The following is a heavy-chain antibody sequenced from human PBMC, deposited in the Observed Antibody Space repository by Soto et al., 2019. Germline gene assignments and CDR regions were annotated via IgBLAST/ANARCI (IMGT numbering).Heavy chain of an antibody. CDR2: ISWNSARI. J-gene: IGHJ4*02. D-gene: IGHD3-22*01. CDR1: GFTFDDYA. CDR3: VKDARSRTRVVVVTD. V-gene: IGHV3-9*01. Sequence: VQLVESGGGLVQPGRSLRLSCAASGFTFDDYAMHWVRQVPGKGLEWVSGISWNSARIDYADSVEGRFTISRDNAKNSLYLQMNNLRAEDTALYYCVKDARSRTRVVVVTDWGQGTLATVSS.